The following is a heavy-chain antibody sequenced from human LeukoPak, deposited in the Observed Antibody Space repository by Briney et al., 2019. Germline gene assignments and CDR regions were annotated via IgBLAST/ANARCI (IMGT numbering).Heavy chain of an antibody. CDR1: GFTFSSYW. V-gene: IGHV3-7*05. CDR3: ARIRLRAFDI. CDR2: IKDDGSEK. D-gene: IGHD4-17*01. J-gene: IGHJ3*02. Sequence: GGSLRLSCAASGFTFSSYWMSWVRQAPGKGLEWVANIKDDGSEKYYVDSVKGRFTVSRDNAKNSLYLQMNSLSAEDTAVYYCARIRLRAFDIRGQGTLVTVPS.